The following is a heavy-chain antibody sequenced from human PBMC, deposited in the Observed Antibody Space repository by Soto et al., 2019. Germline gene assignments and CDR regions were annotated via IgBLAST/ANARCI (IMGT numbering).Heavy chain of an antibody. D-gene: IGHD6-19*01. CDR3: ARDGSSDWLTWFDP. V-gene: IGHV1-46*01. CDR1: GYTFTDYY. J-gene: IGHJ5*02. Sequence: QVQLMQSGAEVKKPGASVKVSCKASGYTFTDYYMHWVRQAPGQGLEWMGIISPSGGSTYAQKFQGRVTVTRDTYTSTVYMELSSLRSEDTAVYYCARDGSSDWLTWFDPWGQGTLVTVSS. CDR2: ISPSGGST.